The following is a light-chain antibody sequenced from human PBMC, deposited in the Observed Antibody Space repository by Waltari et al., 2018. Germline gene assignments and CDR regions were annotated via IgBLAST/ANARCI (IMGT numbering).Light chain of an antibody. V-gene: IGKV3-20*01. CDR2: GAS. CDR3: QQYGSSPLT. Sequence: IVLTQSPVTLSLSPGERATLSCRASQSVSSNYLGWYQQKPGQPPRLLIYGASSRATGIPDRFSGSGSGTDFTLTISRLEPEDFAVYYCQQYGSSPLTFGGGTKVEIK. CDR1: QSVSSNY. J-gene: IGKJ4*01.